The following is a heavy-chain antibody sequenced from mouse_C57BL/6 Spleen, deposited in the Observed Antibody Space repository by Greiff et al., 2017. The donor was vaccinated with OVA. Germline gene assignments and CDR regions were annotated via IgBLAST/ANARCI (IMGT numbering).Heavy chain of an antibody. V-gene: IGHV1-42*01. CDR3: ARGGYYGSSYFDY. D-gene: IGHD1-1*01. J-gene: IGHJ2*01. Sequence: VHVKQSGPELVKPGASVKISCKASGYSFTGYYMNWVKQSPEKSLEWIGEINPSTGGTTYNQKFKAKATLTVDKSSSTAYMQLKSLTSEDSAVYYCARGGYYGSSYFDYWGQGTTLTVSS. CDR1: GYSFTGYY. CDR2: INPSTGGT.